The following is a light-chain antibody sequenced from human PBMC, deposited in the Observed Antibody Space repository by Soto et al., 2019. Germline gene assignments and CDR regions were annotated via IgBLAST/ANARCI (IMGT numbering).Light chain of an antibody. Sequence: SYELTQPPSVSVAPGQTARITCGGNNIGSKSVHWYQQKPGQAPVLVLYDNRDRPSGIPEGFSGSNSGNTATLTVSRAEAGDEADYFCQVWDRSSDHWVFGGGTQLTVL. V-gene: IGLV3-21*02. CDR2: DNR. J-gene: IGLJ3*02. CDR1: NIGSKS. CDR3: QVWDRSSDHWV.